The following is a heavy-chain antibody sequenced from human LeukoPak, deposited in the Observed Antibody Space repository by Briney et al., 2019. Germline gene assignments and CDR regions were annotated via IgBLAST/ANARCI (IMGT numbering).Heavy chain of an antibody. CDR2: IYYSGST. Sequence: SETLSLTCTVSGGSISSYYWSWIRQPPGKGLEWIGYIYYSGSTNYNPSLKSRVTISVDTSKNQFSLKLISVTAADTAVYYCARDTQSSAMVEDWFDPWGQGTLVTVSS. J-gene: IGHJ5*02. V-gene: IGHV4-59*12. CDR1: GGSISSYY. CDR3: ARDTQSSAMVEDWFDP. D-gene: IGHD5-18*01.